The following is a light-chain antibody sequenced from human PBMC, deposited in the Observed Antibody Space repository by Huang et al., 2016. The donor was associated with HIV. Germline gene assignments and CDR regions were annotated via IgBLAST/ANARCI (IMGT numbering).Light chain of an antibody. CDR3: QQRTNWPRLT. CDR1: QSVNSH. J-gene: IGKJ4*01. V-gene: IGKV3-11*01. CDR2: DVS. Sequence: EIVLTQSPATLSLSPGVRATLSCRASQSVNSHLAWYQQKPGQAPRLLIYDVSNRATGIPARFSGSGSGTDFTLTISSLEPEDFAVYYCQQRTNWPRLTFGGGTKVEIK.